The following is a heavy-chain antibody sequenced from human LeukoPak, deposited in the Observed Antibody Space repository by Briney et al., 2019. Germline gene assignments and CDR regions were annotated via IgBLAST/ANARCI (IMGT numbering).Heavy chain of an antibody. J-gene: IGHJ5*02. V-gene: IGHV4-4*09. CDR3: VRRGGRFDT. CDR2: IYSGGST. CDR1: GGSISGSY. Sequence: SETLSLTCTVSGGSISGSYWSWIRQPPGKGLEWIGYIYSGGSTNYNPSLKSRVTIGVDTSRNQFSLKLSSVTAADTAVYYCVRRGGRFDTWGQGTLVTVSS.